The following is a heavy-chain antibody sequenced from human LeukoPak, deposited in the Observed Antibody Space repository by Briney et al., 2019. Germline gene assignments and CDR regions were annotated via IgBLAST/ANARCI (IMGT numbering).Heavy chain of an antibody. V-gene: IGHV1-69*01. J-gene: IGHJ4*02. Sequence: SAKVSCTASGGTFSSYAISWVRQAPGQGLEWMGGIIPIFGTANYAQKFQGRVTITADESTSTAYMELSSLRSEDTAVYYCARDLQAGGDYWGQGTLVTVSS. CDR1: GGTFSSYA. CDR2: IIPIFGTA. CDR3: ARDLQAGGDY.